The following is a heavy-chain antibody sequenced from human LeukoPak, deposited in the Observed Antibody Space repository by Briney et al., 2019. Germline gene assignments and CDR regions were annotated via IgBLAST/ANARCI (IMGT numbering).Heavy chain of an antibody. CDR3: AELGITMIGGV. CDR2: ISSSGSTI. D-gene: IGHD3-10*02. Sequence: GGSLRLSCAASGFTVSSNYMSWVRQAPGQGLEWVSYISSSGSTIYYADSVKGRFTISRDNAKNSLYLQMNSLRAEDTAVYYCAELGITMIGGVWGKGTTVTISS. CDR1: GFTVSSNY. J-gene: IGHJ6*04. V-gene: IGHV3-11*04.